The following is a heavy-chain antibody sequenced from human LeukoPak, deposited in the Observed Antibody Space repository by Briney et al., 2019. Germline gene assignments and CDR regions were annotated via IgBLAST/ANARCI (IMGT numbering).Heavy chain of an antibody. D-gene: IGHD6-19*01. Sequence: GGSLRLSCAASGFTVSSNYMSWVRQAPGKGLEWVSVIYSGGSTYYADSVKGRFTISRDNSKNTLYLQMNSLRAEDTAVYHCARVGIAVAGSRRPFDYWGQGTLVTVSS. CDR3: ARVGIAVAGSRRPFDY. V-gene: IGHV3-66*01. CDR1: GFTVSSNY. J-gene: IGHJ4*02. CDR2: IYSGGST.